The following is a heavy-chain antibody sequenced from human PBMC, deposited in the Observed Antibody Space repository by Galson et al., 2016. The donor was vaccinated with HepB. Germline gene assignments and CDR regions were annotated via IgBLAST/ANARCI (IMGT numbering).Heavy chain of an antibody. J-gene: IGHJ6*02. Sequence: SLRLSCAASRFDFSKFPMHWVRQAPGRGLEWLAVISFDGRNKNYANSVRGRFTISRDNAKNTLYLQMNRLRSEDTALYYCAREGGAVITNDYGLDVWGQGTTVTV. CDR1: RFDFSKFP. CDR3: AREGGAVITNDYGLDV. CDR2: ISFDGRNK. V-gene: IGHV3-30-3*01. D-gene: IGHD3-3*01.